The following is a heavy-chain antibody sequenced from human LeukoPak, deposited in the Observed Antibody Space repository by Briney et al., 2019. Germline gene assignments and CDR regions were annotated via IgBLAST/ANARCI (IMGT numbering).Heavy chain of an antibody. CDR2: IGAGGGPT. CDR1: GFTSSGYA. J-gene: IGHJ5*02. Sequence: GGSLRLSCAVSGFTSSGYAMSWVRQAPGKGLEWVSVIGAGGGPTYYADSVKGRFTISTDTSKNTLYLQMNGLRADDTAVYYCAKGGASLAGFDPWGQGTVVTVSS. CDR3: AKGGASLAGFDP. V-gene: IGHV3-23*01. D-gene: IGHD6-19*01.